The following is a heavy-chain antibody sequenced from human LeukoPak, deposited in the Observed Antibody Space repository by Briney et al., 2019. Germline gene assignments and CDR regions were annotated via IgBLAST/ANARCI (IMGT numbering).Heavy chain of an antibody. D-gene: IGHD5-12*01. CDR3: ARYVDIVATIDLQGGYYFDY. Sequence: SETLSLTCAVYGGSFSVYYWSWMRQPPGKGLEWIGEINHSGSTNYNPSLKSRVTISVDTSKNQFSLKLSSVTAADTVVYYCARYVDIVATIDLQGGYYFDYWGQGTLVTVSS. CDR1: GGSFSVYY. J-gene: IGHJ4*02. CDR2: INHSGST. V-gene: IGHV4-34*01.